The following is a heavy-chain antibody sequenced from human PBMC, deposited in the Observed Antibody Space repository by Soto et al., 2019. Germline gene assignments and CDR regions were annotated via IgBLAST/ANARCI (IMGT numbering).Heavy chain of an antibody. CDR3: ARRYGSAFDI. CDR1: GGSISSYY. D-gene: IGHD4-17*01. V-gene: IGHV4-59*01. Sequence: SETLSLTCTVSGGSISSYYWSWIRQPPGKGLEWIGYIFYSESTNYNPSLKSRVTISVDTSKNQFSLKLSSVTAADTAVYYCARRYGSAFDIWGHGTMVTVSS. J-gene: IGHJ3*02. CDR2: IFYSEST.